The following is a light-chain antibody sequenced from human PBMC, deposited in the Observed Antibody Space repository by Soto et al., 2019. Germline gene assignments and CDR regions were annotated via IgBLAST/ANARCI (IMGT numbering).Light chain of an antibody. V-gene: IGLV1-40*01. Sequence: QAVVTQPPSVSGAPGQTVTMSCTGNSSNIGAGHAVHWYQQLPGTAPKLLIFANTHRPSGVPDRFSVSKSATSASLAITGLQAEDAADYYCQSYDSSLSVVVFGGGTKVTVL. CDR2: ANT. J-gene: IGLJ2*01. CDR3: QSYDSSLSVVV. CDR1: SSNIGAGHA.